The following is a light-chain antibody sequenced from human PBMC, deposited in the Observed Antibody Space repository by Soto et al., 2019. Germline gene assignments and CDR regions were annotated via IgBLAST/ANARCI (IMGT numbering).Light chain of an antibody. V-gene: IGKV3D-20*02. CDR3: QQRSNGLT. Sequence: EIVLTQSPGTLSLSPGERATLSCRASQSISSRYLAWYQQKPGQAPRLLMYGASSRATGIPARFSGSGSGTDFTLIISSLEPEDFAVYYCQQRSNGLTVGGGTKVDNK. J-gene: IGKJ4*01. CDR1: QSISSRY. CDR2: GAS.